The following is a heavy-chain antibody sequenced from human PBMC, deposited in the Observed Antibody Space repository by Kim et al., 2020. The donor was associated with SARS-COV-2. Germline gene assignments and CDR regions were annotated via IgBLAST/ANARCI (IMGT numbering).Heavy chain of an antibody. V-gene: IGHV1-8*01. Sequence: VKVSCKASGYTFTSYDINWVRQATGQGLEWMGWMNPNSGNTGYAQKFQGRVTMTRNTSISTAYMELSSLRSEDTAVYYCARGLLVRGIFYYYYYMDVWGKGTTVTVSS. J-gene: IGHJ6*03. CDR2: MNPNSGNT. D-gene: IGHD3-10*01. CDR1: GYTFTSYD. CDR3: ARGLLVRGIFYYYYYMDV.